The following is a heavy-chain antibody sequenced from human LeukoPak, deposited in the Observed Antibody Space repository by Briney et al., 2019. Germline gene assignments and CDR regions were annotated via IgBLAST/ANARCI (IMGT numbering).Heavy chain of an antibody. CDR1: GGSIINYY. CDR3: ARVAKHFRGGLSFYFMDV. CDR2: IYYSGST. Sequence: SETLSLTCTVSGGSIINYYWTWIRQPPGKGLEWIGHIYYSGSTNYNPSLNSRVTISVDTSKKQFSLKLTSVIAADTAVYYCARVAKHFRGGLSFYFMDVWGIGTTVTISS. J-gene: IGHJ6*03. V-gene: IGHV4-59*01. D-gene: IGHD3-10*01.